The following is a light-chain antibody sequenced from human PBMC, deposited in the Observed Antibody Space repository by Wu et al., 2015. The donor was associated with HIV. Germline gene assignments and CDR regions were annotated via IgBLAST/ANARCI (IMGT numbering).Light chain of an antibody. Sequence: EIVLTQSPATLSLSPGERATLSCRASQSVSSYLAWYQQKPGQAPRLLIYDASNRATGIPARFSGSGSGTDFTLTISSLEPEDFAVYYCQQRSNWPPWTFGQGTKGGNQT. CDR1: QSVSSY. CDR2: DAS. CDR3: QQRSNWPPWT. V-gene: IGKV3-11*01. J-gene: IGKJ1*01.